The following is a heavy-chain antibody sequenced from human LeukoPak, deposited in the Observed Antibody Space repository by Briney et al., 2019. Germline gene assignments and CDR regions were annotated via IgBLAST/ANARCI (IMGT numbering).Heavy chain of an antibody. Sequence: PGRSLRLSCAASGFTFSSYWMSWVRQAPGKGLEWVANIKQDGSEKYYVDSVKGRFTISRDNAKNSLCLQMNSLRAEDTAVYYCASSSGGPLYYDSSGYHDAFDIWGQGTMVTVSS. CDR2: IKQDGSEK. J-gene: IGHJ3*02. D-gene: IGHD3-22*01. CDR3: ASSSGGPLYYDSSGYHDAFDI. V-gene: IGHV3-7*01. CDR1: GFTFSSYW.